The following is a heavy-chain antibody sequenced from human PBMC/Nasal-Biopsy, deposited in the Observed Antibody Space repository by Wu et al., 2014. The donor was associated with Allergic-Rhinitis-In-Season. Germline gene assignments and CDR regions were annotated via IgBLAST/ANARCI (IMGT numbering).Heavy chain of an antibody. D-gene: IGHD2-21*01. CDR2: VRQSEST. J-gene: IGHJ6*02. CDR3: ARARAYCGGDCYPTYYYYYGMDV. Sequence: TLSLTCVVYGGSFSGYHWSWIRQSPGKGLEWIGEVRQSESTNYNPSLMSRVTISVDTSRNQLSLKLNSVTAADTAVYYCARARAYCGGDCYPTYYYYYGMDVWATGPPSPSP. CDR1: GGSFSGYH. V-gene: IGHV4-34*01.